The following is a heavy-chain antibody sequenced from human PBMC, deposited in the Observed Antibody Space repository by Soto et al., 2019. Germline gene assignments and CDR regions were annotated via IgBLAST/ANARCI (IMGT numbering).Heavy chain of an antibody. D-gene: IGHD4-17*01. CDR2: ISGSGHIT. CDR3: AKSLRTTVTTGFWFDP. J-gene: IGHJ5*02. V-gene: IGHV3-23*01. Sequence: DVQLLESGGGLVQPGGSLRLSCAASGFTISTYAMSWVRQAPGKGLEWVSGISGSGHITYYADSVKGRFTISRDISKNTLYLQMTSLRAEDTAVYHCAKSLRTTVTTGFWFDPWGQGTLVTVSS. CDR1: GFTISTYA.